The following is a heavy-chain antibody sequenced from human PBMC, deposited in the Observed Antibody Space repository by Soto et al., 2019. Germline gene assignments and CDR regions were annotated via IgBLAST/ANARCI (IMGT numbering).Heavy chain of an antibody. V-gene: IGHV4-59*12. D-gene: IGHD2-15*01. CDR3: ARAANIHSHGMDV. CDR2: IYNRGST. CDR1: GGPIGSSC. J-gene: IGHJ6*02. Sequence: SETLSLTCTVFGGPIGSSCVSWIRQPPGKGLEWIGHIYNRGSTNYNPSLKSRVTISLDMSKNHFSLQLNSVTPEDTAVYYCARAANIHSHGMDVWGQGTTVTVSS.